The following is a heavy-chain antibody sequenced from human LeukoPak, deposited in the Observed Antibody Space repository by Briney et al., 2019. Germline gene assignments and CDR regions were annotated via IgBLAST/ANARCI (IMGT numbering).Heavy chain of an antibody. CDR1: GGSFSGYY. CDR3: ARAGDSSDYGDY. V-gene: IGHV4-34*01. J-gene: IGHJ4*02. Sequence: SETLSLTCAVYGGSFSGYYWSWIRQPPGKGLEWIGEINHSGSTNYNPSLKSRVTISLDTSKKQFSLRLSSVTAADTAVYYCARAGDSSDYGDYWGQGTLVTGSS. D-gene: IGHD3-22*01. CDR2: INHSGST.